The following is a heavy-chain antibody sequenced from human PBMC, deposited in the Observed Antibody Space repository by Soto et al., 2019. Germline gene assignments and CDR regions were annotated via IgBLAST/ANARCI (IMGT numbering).Heavy chain of an antibody. CDR1: GFTFSSYR. Sequence: EVQLVESGGGLVKPGGSLRLSCAASGFTFSSYRMNWIRQAPGKGLEWVSSISSSSSYIYYADSVKGRFTISRDNAKNSLYLQMNSLRAEDTAVYYCARDGYGDYPQDYLGQGTLVTVSS. CDR2: ISSSSSYI. V-gene: IGHV3-21*01. D-gene: IGHD4-17*01. J-gene: IGHJ4*02. CDR3: ARDGYGDYPQDY.